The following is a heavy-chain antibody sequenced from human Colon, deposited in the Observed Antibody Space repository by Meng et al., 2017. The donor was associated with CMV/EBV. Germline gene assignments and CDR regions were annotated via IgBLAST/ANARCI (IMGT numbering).Heavy chain of an antibody. CDR2: IYYTGST. V-gene: IGHV4-31*03. D-gene: IGHD2-15*01. J-gene: IGHJ5*02. CDR3: ARKGMVADP. Sequence: SETLSLTCTVSGVSINSGGYYWTWILQHPGKGLEWIGYIYYTGSTYYNPFLKSRVTISVDTSKNQFSLRLNSVTAADTAVYYCARKGMVADPWGQGTLVTVSS. CDR1: GVSINSGGYY.